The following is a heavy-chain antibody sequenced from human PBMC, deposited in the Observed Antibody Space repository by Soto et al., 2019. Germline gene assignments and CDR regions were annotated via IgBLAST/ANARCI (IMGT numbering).Heavy chain of an antibody. Sequence: SETLSLTCSVSVGSISVSDWSWIRQSPGKGLEWLGYVYYTGSTNYSPSLRSRVSISVDTSKNEFSLRLSSVTAADTAVYFCARSVAVPGAHIDYWGQGTQVTVSS. J-gene: IGHJ4*02. CDR2: VYYTGST. V-gene: IGHV4-59*01. CDR1: VGSISVSD. D-gene: IGHD6-19*01. CDR3: ARSVAVPGAHIDY.